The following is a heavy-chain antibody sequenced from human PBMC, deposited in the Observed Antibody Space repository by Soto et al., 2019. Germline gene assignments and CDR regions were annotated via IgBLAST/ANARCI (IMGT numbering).Heavy chain of an antibody. D-gene: IGHD2-2*01. CDR2: IIPISGTA. J-gene: IGHJ6*02. V-gene: IGHV1-69*01. CDR1: GGTFSSYA. Sequence: QVQLVHSGAEVTKHGASVTISCRASGGTFSSYAISWVRQAPGQGLEWMGGIIPISGTANYAQKFQGRVTITADESTSTAYMELSSLRSEDTAVYYCARSHGSSTSLEIYYYYYYGMDVWGQGTTVTVSS. CDR3: ARSHGSSTSLEIYYYYYYGMDV.